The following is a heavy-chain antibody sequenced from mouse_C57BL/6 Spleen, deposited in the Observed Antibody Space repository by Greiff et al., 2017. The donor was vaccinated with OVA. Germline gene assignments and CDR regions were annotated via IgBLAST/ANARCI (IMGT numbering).Heavy chain of an antibody. J-gene: IGHJ1*03. CDR1: GFNIKDYY. Sequence: EVKLQQSGAELVKPGASVKLSCTASGFNIKDYYMHWVKQRTEQGLEWIGRIDPEDGETKYDPKFQGKATITADTSSNTAYLQLSSLTSEDTAVYYCARSYGNYGYFDVWGTGTTVTVSS. CDR2: IDPEDGET. V-gene: IGHV14-2*01. CDR3: ARSYGNYGYFDV. D-gene: IGHD2-1*01.